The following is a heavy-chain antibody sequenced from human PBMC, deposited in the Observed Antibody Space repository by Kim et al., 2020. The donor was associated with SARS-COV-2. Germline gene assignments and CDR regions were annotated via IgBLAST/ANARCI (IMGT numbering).Heavy chain of an antibody. J-gene: IGHJ4*02. Sequence: GGSLRLSCAASGFTFSSYAMHWVRQAPGKGLEWVALISNDGSNKYFADSVKGRFTIYRDNSKNTLYLQMNSLRAEDTAVYYCARTDHGSGSYNWGQGALVTVSS. D-gene: IGHD3-10*01. V-gene: IGHV3-30*04. CDR1: GFTFSSYA. CDR3: ARTDHGSGSYN. CDR2: ISNDGSNK.